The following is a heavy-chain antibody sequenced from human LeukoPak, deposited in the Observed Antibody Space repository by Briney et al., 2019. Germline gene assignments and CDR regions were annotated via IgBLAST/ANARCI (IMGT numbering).Heavy chain of an antibody. D-gene: IGHD1-26*01. V-gene: IGHV3-7*01. CDR3: ARDPYSGSYGADYYYYMDV. Sequence: GGSLRLSCVASGFSFDTYWMSWVRQAAGKGLEWVANIRQDGNEKYFVDSVKGRFTISRDNAKSSLYLQMNSLRAEDTAVYYCARDPYSGSYGADYYYYMDVWGKGTTVTISS. CDR2: IRQDGNEK. J-gene: IGHJ6*03. CDR1: GFSFDTYW.